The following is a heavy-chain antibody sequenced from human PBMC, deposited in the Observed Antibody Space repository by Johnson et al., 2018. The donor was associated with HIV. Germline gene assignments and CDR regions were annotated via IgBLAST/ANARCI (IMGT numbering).Heavy chain of an antibody. J-gene: IGHJ3*02. CDR2: LFSGCST. Sequence: VQLVESGGGLVQPGGSLRLSCAASGFTVSSYYMSWVRQAPGKWLEWVSVLFSGCSTYYADSVKGRFTISRDNSKNTLYLQMNSLRAEDTAVYYCAKDLHSSSWYYGPFDIWGQGTMVTVSS. CDR1: GFTVSSYY. CDR3: AKDLHSSSWYYGPFDI. V-gene: IGHV3-66*01. D-gene: IGHD6-13*01.